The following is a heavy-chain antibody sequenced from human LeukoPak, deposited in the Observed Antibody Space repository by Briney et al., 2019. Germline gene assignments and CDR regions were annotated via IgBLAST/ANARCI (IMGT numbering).Heavy chain of an antibody. CDR3: AKEFQRIAVAYLDY. J-gene: IGHJ4*02. CDR2: ISGSGGST. D-gene: IGHD6-19*01. CDR1: GLTFSDAW. V-gene: IGHV3-23*01. Sequence: GGSLRLSCGVSGLTFSDAWMSWVRQAPGKGLEWVSAISGSGGSTYYADSVKGRFTISRDNSKNTLYLQMNSLRAEDTAVYYCAKEFQRIAVAYLDYWGQGTLVTVSS.